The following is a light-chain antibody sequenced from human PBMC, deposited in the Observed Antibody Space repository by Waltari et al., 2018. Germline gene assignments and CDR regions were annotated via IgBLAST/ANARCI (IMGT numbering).Light chain of an antibody. CDR1: RSVGTN. J-gene: IGKJ1*01. CDR2: AAS. Sequence: EVVMTQSPATLSVSPGESATLSCRASRSVGTNVVWYQQGPGRPPRPLIYAASIRATDTPARFRGSGSWTEFSLTISSLQSEDFAVYYCQQFNDWPRTFGQGTRVEI. V-gene: IGKV3-15*01. CDR3: QQFNDWPRT.